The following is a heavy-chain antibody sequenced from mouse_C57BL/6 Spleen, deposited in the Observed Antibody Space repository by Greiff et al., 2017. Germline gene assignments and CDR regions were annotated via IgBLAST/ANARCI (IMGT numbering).Heavy chain of an antibody. CDR3: TTDYYGSSYQYYYAMDY. J-gene: IGHJ4*01. CDR1: GFNIKDYY. Sequence: EVKLQESGAELVRPGASVKLSCTASGFNIKDYYMHWVKQRPEQGLEWIGRIDPEDGDTEYDPKFQGKATMTADTSSNTAYLQLSSLTSEDTAVYYCTTDYYGSSYQYYYAMDYWGQGTSVTVSS. V-gene: IGHV14-1*01. D-gene: IGHD1-1*01. CDR2: IDPEDGDT.